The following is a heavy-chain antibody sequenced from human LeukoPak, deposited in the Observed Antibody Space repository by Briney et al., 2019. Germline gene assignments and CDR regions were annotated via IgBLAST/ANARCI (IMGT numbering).Heavy chain of an antibody. CDR3: VRQIAVAGRTTSEYWYYTDV. D-gene: IGHD6-19*01. Sequence: GESLKISCQASGYTFDRSWIGWVRQMPGKGFQWLGIVYPRDSDTRYSPSVQGHVTITADTSIDTAYLQWSSLRASDTANYFCVRQIAVAGRTTSEYWYYTDVWGKGTAVTVSS. CDR1: GYTFDRSW. J-gene: IGHJ6*04. CDR2: VYPRDSDT. V-gene: IGHV5-51*01.